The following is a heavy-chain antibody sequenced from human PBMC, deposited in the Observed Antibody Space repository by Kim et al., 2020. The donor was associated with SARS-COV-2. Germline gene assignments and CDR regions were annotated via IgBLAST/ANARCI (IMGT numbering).Heavy chain of an antibody. D-gene: IGHD2-15*01. CDR3: ARGKVVAATLTWFDP. J-gene: IGHJ5*02. CDR1: GGSISSYY. CDR2: IYYSGST. V-gene: IGHV4-59*13. Sequence: SETLSLTCTVSGGSISSYYWSWIRQPPGKGLEWIGYIYYSGSTKYNPSLKSRVTISVDTSKNQFSLKLSSVTAADTAVYYCARGKVVAATLTWFDPWGQGTLVTVSS.